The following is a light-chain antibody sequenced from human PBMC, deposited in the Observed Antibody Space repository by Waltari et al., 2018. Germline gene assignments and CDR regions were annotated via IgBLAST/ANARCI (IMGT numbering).Light chain of an antibody. CDR1: QSFSSW. V-gene: IGKV1-5*03. Sequence: DIQVTQSPSTLSASLGDRVTITCRACQSFSSWLAWYQQKPGKAPKILIKKASSLESGVPSRFTGSGSGTEFTLTISSLQPDDFATYYCQQYNNYPYTFGQGTGLEIK. CDR2: KAS. CDR3: QQYNNYPYT. J-gene: IGKJ2*01.